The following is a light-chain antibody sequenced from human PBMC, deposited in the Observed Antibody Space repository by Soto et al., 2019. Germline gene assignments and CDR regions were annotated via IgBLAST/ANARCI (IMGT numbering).Light chain of an antibody. Sequence: QLVLTQSPSASASLGASVKLTCTLSXGHSSYAIAWHEQQPEKGPRYLMKLNSDGSHSKGDGIPDRFSGSSSGAERYLTISSLQSEDEADYYCQTWGTGIWVFGGGTKVTVL. J-gene: IGLJ3*02. CDR2: LNSDGSH. CDR1: XGHSSYA. CDR3: QTWGTGIWV. V-gene: IGLV4-69*01.